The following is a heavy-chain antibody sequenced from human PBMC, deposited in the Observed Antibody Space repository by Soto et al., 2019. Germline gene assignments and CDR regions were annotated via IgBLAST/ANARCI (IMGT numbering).Heavy chain of an antibody. V-gene: IGHV3-30*18. J-gene: IGHJ4*02. Sequence: QVQLVESGGGVVQPGRSLRLSCAASGFTFSSYGMHWVRQAPGKGLEWVAVISYDGSNKYYADSVKGRFTISRDNSKNTLYLQMNSLRAEDTAVYYCAKKDYGDYDGGVIDYWGQGTLVTVSS. CDR2: ISYDGSNK. D-gene: IGHD4-17*01. CDR1: GFTFSSYG. CDR3: AKKDYGDYDGGVIDY.